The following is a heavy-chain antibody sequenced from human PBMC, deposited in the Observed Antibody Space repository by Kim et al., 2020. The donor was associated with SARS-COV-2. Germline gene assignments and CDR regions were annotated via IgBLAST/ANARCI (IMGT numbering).Heavy chain of an antibody. CDR1: GFTFSGSA. J-gene: IGHJ3*02. V-gene: IGHV3-73*01. CDR2: IRSKPNSYAK. Sequence: GGSLRLSCAASGFTFSGSAMHWVRQASGKGLEWVGRIRSKPNSYAKAYAAPVKGRFTISRDESKNTAYLQMNNLKTEDTAVYYCTRVPGPTLAFWDAFDIWGQGTMVTVSS. CDR3: TRVPGPTLAFWDAFDI. D-gene: IGHD1-1*01.